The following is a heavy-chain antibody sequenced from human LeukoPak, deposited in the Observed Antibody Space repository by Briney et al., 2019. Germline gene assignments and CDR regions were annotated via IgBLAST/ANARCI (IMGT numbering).Heavy chain of an antibody. J-gene: IGHJ4*02. CDR3: ARVPGRTRYFDS. CDR2: IKQDGREK. Sequence: GGSLRLSCAASGFTFTCCWMSWVRQTPGKGLEWVASIKQDGREKFYADSVKGRVTISRDNAKNSLYLQVNSLRAEDTAVYYCARVPGRTRYFDSWGQGILVTVSS. V-gene: IGHV3-7*02. D-gene: IGHD1-26*01. CDR1: GFTFTCCW.